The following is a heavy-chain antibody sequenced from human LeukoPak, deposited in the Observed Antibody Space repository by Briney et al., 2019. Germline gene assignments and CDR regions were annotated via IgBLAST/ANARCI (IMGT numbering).Heavy chain of an antibody. J-gene: IGHJ4*02. V-gene: IGHV3-23*01. CDR1: GFTFSSYA. Sequence: GGSLRLSCAASGFTFSSYAMSRVRQAPGKGLEWVSAISGSGGSTYYADSVKGRFTISRDNSKNTLYLQMNSLRAEDTAVYYCAKASGGSYYGHFDYWGQGTLVTVSS. CDR3: AKASGGSYYGHFDY. CDR2: ISGSGGST. D-gene: IGHD1-26*01.